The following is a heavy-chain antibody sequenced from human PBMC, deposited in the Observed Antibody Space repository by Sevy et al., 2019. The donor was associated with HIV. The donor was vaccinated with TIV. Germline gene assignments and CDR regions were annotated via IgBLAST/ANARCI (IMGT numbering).Heavy chain of an antibody. CDR2: IIPILGTV. Sequence: SVKVSCKASGGTFSSYGISWVQQAPGQGLEWMGGIIPILGTVNYAQKFQGRVTITADESTKTAYMELSSLRSEDTAVYYCARGGGNGWYYFDYWGQETLVTVSS. V-gene: IGHV1-69*13. J-gene: IGHJ4*02. CDR1: GGTFSSYG. D-gene: IGHD6-19*01. CDR3: ARGGGNGWYYFDY.